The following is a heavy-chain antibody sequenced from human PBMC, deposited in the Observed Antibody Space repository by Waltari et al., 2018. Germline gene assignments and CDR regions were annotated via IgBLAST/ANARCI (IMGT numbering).Heavy chain of an antibody. V-gene: IGHV5-10-1*03. CDR3: ARHSSSPFDY. J-gene: IGHJ4*02. Sequence: EVQLVQSGAEVPQPGASLTISCKRSGYSFTGYYISWVHQMPGKGLQWMGRIDPSDSYTNYSPSFQGHVTISADKSISTAYLQWSSLKASDTSMYYCARHSSSPFDYWGQGTLVTVSS. CDR2: IDPSDSYT. D-gene: IGHD6-19*01. CDR1: GYSFTGYY.